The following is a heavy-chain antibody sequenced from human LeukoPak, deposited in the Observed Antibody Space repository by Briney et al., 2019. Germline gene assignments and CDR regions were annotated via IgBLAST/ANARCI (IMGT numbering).Heavy chain of an antibody. CDR3: ARGQGDYDFDY. CDR2: ISAYNGDT. D-gene: IGHD4-17*01. V-gene: IGHV1-18*01. CDR1: GYTFSAYG. Sequence: GASVKVSCKASGYTFSAYGISWVRQAPGQGPEWMGWISAYNGDTKYAQNFQDRVIMTTDTSTATAYMELSSLRSDDTAVYYCARGQGDYDFDYWGQGTLVTVSS. J-gene: IGHJ4*02.